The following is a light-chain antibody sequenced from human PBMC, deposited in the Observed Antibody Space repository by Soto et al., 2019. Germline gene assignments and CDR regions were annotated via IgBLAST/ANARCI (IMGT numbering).Light chain of an antibody. J-gene: IGKJ5*01. CDR1: QSISRY. CDR2: AAS. Sequence: DIQMTQSPSSLSASVGDRVTITCRVRQSISRYLHWYQQKPEKAPKLLIYAASSLQEGVPSRFSGSGSGTDFALTIMCEQPGDFTTYYCQQNYNGLIAFGQGTRLEI. V-gene: IGKV1-39*01. CDR3: QQNYNGLIA.